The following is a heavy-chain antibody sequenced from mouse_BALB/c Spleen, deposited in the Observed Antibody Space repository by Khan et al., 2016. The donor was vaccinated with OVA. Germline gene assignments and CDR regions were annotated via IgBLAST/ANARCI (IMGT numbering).Heavy chain of an antibody. D-gene: IGHD2-2*01. CDR3: GRKGYAYGRGGFFAF. Sequence: QVQLKQSGPGLVQPSQSLSITCTVSGFSLTNYSVHWVRQSPGKGLEWLGVIWSAGSTDYNAAFISRLTIRKDNSRSQVFFKMNSLQPNDTAIYYLGRKGYAYGRGGFFAFWGQGTLVTVSA. V-gene: IGHV2-2*02. CDR2: IWSAGST. CDR1: GFSLTNYS. J-gene: IGHJ3*01.